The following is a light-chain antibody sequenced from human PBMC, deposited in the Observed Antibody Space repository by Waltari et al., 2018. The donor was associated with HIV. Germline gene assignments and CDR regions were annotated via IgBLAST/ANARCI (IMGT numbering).Light chain of an antibody. J-gene: IGKJ3*01. CDR3: QQYGGSPGFT. Sequence: EIVLTQSPGTLSLSPGERATLSCRAIQSVSSSYLAWYQQKPGQAPRLLIYGASSRATGIPDRFSGSGSGTDFTLTISRVEPEDFAVYYCQQYGGSPGFTFGPGTKVDIK. CDR2: GAS. CDR1: QSVSSSY. V-gene: IGKV3-20*01.